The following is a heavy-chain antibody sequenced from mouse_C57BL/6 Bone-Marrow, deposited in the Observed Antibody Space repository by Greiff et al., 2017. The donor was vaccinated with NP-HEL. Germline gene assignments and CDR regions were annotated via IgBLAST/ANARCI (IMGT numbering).Heavy chain of an antibody. D-gene: IGHD4-1*01. V-gene: IGHV2-2*01. Sequence: QVQLKQSGPGLVQPSQSLSITCTVSGFSLTSYGVHWVRQSPGKGLEWLGVIWSGGSTDYNAAFISRLSISKDNSKSQVFFKMNSLQADDTAIYYCARLTGLFAYWGQGTLVTVSA. J-gene: IGHJ3*01. CDR3: ARLTGLFAY. CDR2: IWSGGST. CDR1: GFSLTSYG.